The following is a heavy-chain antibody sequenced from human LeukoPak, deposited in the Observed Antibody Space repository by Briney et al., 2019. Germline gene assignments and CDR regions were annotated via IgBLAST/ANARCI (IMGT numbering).Heavy chain of an antibody. D-gene: IGHD6-13*01. CDR1: GFTFSSYG. CDR3: ARDSEYGSSWVSRVLDY. Sequence: GGSLRLSCAASGFTFSSYGMHWVRQAPGKGLEWVAVIWYDGSNKYYADSVKGRFTISRDNSKNTLYLQMNSLRAEDTAVYYCARDSEYGSSWVSRVLDYWGQGTLVTVSS. CDR2: IWYDGSNK. J-gene: IGHJ4*02. V-gene: IGHV3-33*01.